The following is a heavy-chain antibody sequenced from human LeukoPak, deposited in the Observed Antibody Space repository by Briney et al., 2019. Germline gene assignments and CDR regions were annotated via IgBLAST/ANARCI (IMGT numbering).Heavy chain of an antibody. CDR3: ARSASSEYDIYHFDY. J-gene: IGHJ4*02. V-gene: IGHV3-33*01. CDR1: GFTFSSYG. Sequence: GGSLRLSCAASGFTFSSYGMHWVRQAPGKGLEWVAVIWYDGSNKYYADSVKGRFTISRDNSKNTLYLQMNSLRAEDTAVYYCARSASSEYDIYHFDYWGQGTLVTVSS. CDR2: IWYDGSNK. D-gene: IGHD3-9*01.